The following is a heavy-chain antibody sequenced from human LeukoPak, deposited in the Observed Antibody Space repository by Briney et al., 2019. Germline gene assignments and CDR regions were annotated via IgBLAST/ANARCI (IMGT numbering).Heavy chain of an antibody. CDR3: ARDKVGETLDY. J-gene: IGHJ4*02. CDR2: ISSSGSTI. D-gene: IGHD3-16*01. V-gene: IGHV3-11*04. CDR1: GFTFSDYC. Sequence: GGSLRLSCAASGFTFSDYCMSWICQTPRKGLGRVSYISSSGSTIYYADSVKGRFTISRDNAKNSLYLQMNSLRAEDTAVYYCARDKVGETLDYWGQGTLVTVSS.